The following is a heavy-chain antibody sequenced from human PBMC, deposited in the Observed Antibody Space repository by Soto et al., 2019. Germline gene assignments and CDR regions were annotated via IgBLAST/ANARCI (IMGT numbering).Heavy chain of an antibody. CDR3: PRHIHMDQIAAACFDY. CDR2: IYYSGST. V-gene: IGHV4-39*01. CDR1: GCSINSPSHY. J-gene: IGHJ4*02. D-gene: IGHD6-13*01. Sequence: QLQLQESGPGLVKPSETLSLTCTVSGCSINSPSHYWGRIRQPPGKGLAWIGSIYYSGSTYYNPSLKSRVTISVDTSQNQFSLNGSSATAAHTAVYYRPRHIHMDQIAAACFDYWGQGSPVAVS.